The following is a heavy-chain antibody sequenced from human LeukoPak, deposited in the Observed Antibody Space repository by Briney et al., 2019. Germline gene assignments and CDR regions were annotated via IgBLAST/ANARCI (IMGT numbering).Heavy chain of an antibody. CDR1: GFMFSSNW. V-gene: IGHV3-7*03. J-gene: IGHJ1*01. D-gene: IGHD5-24*01. CDR3: ATEGRSLQTS. Sequence: PGGSLRLSCAAYGFMFSSNWMSWVRLAPGKGLEWVANIKEDGTETYYVDSVKGRFTISRDNAKNSLYLQMNRLRVEDPAVSYCATEGRSLQTSWGQGPLVTVSS. CDR2: IKEDGTET.